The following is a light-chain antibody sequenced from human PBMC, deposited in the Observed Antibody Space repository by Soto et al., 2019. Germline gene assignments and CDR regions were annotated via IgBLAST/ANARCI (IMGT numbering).Light chain of an antibody. J-gene: IGLJ1*01. CDR1: SSDVGGYKY. Sequence: QSVLTQPPSASGSTGQSVTISCTGASSDVGGYKYVSWYQQHPDKAPKLMIFEVNKRPSGVPDRFSGSKSGNTASLTVSGLQAEDEDDYYCSSYAGINNLGVFGTGTKLTVL. CDR3: SSYAGINNLGV. CDR2: EVN. V-gene: IGLV2-8*01.